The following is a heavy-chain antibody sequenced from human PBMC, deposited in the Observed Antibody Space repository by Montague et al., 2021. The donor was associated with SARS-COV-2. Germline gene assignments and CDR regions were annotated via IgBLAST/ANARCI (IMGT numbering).Heavy chain of an antibody. CDR1: GFSLSISGMC. J-gene: IGHJ6*02. Sequence: PALVKPTQTLTLTCTFSGFSLSISGMCVSWIRQPPGKALEWLARIDWDDDKYYSTPLKTRLTISKDTSKNQVVLTMTNMDPVDTATYYCARRTYDILTGYDYGMDVWGQGTTVTVSS. CDR3: ARRTYDILTGYDYGMDV. CDR2: IDWDDDK. V-gene: IGHV2-70*11. D-gene: IGHD3-9*01.